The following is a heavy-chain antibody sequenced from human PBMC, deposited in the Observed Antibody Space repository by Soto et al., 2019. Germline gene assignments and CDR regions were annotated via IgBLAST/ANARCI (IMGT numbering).Heavy chain of an antibody. Sequence: GASVKVSCKASGYTFTSYAMHWGRQAPGQKLEWMGWINAGNGNTKYSQKFQGRVTITRDTSASTAYMELSSLRSEDTAVYYCARDQGYSGYDFYYYYYMDVWGKGTTVTVSS. CDR3: ARDQGYSGYDFYYYYYMDV. V-gene: IGHV1-3*01. D-gene: IGHD5-12*01. CDR1: GYTFTSYA. J-gene: IGHJ6*03. CDR2: INAGNGNT.